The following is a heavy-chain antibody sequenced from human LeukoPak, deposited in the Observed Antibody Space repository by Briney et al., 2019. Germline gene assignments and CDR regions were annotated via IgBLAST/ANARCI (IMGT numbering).Heavy chain of an antibody. V-gene: IGHV4-61*02. Sequence: SETLSLTCTVSGDSISDSNYFWSWIRQPAGKGLEWIGRMDISGSTNYNPSLQSRVTSSLDTSKNQFSLKLTSVTAADTAVYYCARYSGTGYGLFYFDYWGQGTLVTVPS. CDR2: MDISGST. CDR3: ARYSGTGYGLFYFDY. J-gene: IGHJ4*02. CDR1: GDSISDSNYF. D-gene: IGHD3-10*01.